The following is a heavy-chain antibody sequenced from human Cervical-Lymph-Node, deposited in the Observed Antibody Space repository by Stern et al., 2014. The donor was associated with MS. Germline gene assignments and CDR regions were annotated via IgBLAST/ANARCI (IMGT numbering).Heavy chain of an antibody. D-gene: IGHD2-15*01. Sequence: QVQLVQSGSEVKKPGASVKVSCKASEYTHNNYLIHWVRQAPGQRPDWMGVINPSGATNYAQKVQDRVTMTTDASTSTFYMELSRLRSEETAVYYCAVRYCSGGRCYSVPDVWGQGTTVIVSS. CDR2: INPSGAT. CDR3: AVRYCSGGRCYSVPDV. J-gene: IGHJ6*02. V-gene: IGHV1-46*02. CDR1: EYTHNNYL.